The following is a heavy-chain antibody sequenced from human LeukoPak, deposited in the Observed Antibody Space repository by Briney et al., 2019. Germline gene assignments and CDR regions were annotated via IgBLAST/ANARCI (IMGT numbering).Heavy chain of an antibody. J-gene: IGHJ3*02. Sequence: ASVRVSCKASGYTFGAYYMYWVRQAPGQGLEWMGWIRPNSGGTNYTQKFQGRVTMTRDTSINTAYMELSRLTSDDTAVYFCATWGLHFDIWGQGTMVIVAS. CDR1: GYTFGAYY. CDR3: ATWGLHFDI. CDR2: IRPNSGGT. V-gene: IGHV1-2*02. D-gene: IGHD3-16*01.